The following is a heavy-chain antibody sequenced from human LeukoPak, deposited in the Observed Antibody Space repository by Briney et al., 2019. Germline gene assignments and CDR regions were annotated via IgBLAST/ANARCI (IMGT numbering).Heavy chain of an antibody. V-gene: IGHV3-21*01. CDR3: VGDPPNSGYAFQV. CDR2: ISSSSSYI. CDR1: GFTFSSYS. D-gene: IGHD3-22*01. Sequence: GGSLRLSCAASGFTFSSYSMNWVRQAPGKGLEWVSSISSSSSYIYYADSVKGRFTISRDNAKNMVYLQMNSLIAEGTALYYCVGDPPNSGYAFQVWGHGTVVTVSS. J-gene: IGHJ3*01.